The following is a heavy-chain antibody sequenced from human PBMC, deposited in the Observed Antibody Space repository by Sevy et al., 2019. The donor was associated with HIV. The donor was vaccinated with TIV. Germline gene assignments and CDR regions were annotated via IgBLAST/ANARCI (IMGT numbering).Heavy chain of an antibody. V-gene: IGHV7-4-1*02. J-gene: IGHJ4*02. CDR3: ARDHEGSSGWYVHFDY. Sequence: ASVKVSCKASGYTFTTYAMSWVRQAPGQGLEWLGWINTNTGSPTYAQGFTGRFVFSLDTSVSTAYLQISSLKAEDTAVYYCARDHEGSSGWYVHFDYWGQGTLVTVSS. CDR1: GYTFTTYA. D-gene: IGHD6-19*01. CDR2: INTNTGSP.